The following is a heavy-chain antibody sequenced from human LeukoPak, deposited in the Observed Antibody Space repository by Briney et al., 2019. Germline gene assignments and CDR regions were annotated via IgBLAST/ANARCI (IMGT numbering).Heavy chain of an antibody. J-gene: IGHJ4*02. CDR2: INPNSGGT. CDR1: GYTFTGYY. Sequence: ASVKVSCKASGYTFTGYYMHWVRQAPGQGLEWMGWINPNSGGTNYAQKFQGRVTMTRDTSISTAYMELSRLRSDDTAVYYCARVIRDIVVARFDHWGQGTLVTVSS. CDR3: ARVIRDIVVARFDH. D-gene: IGHD2-2*01. V-gene: IGHV1-2*02.